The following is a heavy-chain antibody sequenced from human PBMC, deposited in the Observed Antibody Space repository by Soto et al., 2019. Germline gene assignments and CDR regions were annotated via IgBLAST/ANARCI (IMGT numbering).Heavy chain of an antibody. V-gene: IGHV3-74*01. Sequence: EVQLVESGGDSVQPGGSLRLSCAASGFPFSSYWMHWVRHTPGKGLEWVSRISGDGTKIYYADSVTGRFTVSRDNAKNTRSLQMSGLGAEDTAVYYCAREYYGLLTGYYNGHWGQGTLGAVSS. D-gene: IGHD3-9*01. CDR1: GFPFSSYW. CDR2: ISGDGTKI. CDR3: AREYYGLLTGYYNGH. J-gene: IGHJ4*02.